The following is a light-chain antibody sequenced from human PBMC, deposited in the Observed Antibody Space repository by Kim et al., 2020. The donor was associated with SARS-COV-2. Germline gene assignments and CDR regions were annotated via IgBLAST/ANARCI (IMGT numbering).Light chain of an antibody. Sequence: DIQMAQSPSSLSASVGDRVTITCRASQGIRNYLAWYQQKPGKVPKLLIYAASTLQPGVPARFSGSGFGTDFTLTISGLPAEDVATYYCQKYNIVPLTFGSGTKVDIK. V-gene: IGKV1-27*01. CDR1: QGIRNY. J-gene: IGKJ4*01. CDR2: AAS. CDR3: QKYNIVPLT.